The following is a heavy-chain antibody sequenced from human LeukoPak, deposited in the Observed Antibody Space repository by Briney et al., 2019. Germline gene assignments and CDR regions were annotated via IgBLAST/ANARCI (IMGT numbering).Heavy chain of an antibody. D-gene: IGHD1-1*01. V-gene: IGHV3-49*04. CDR3: FRVSYDAYPPYYFDY. CDR1: GFTFNDYG. CDR2: IRNKNYGRTT. Sequence: GGSLRLSCSTSGFTFNDYGVTWVRQAPGKGLEWVGLIRNKNYGRTTEHAASVKGRFTISRDDSKSIAYLQLNSLKTEDTAVYYCFRVSYDAYPPYYFDYWGQGTLVTVSS. J-gene: IGHJ4*02.